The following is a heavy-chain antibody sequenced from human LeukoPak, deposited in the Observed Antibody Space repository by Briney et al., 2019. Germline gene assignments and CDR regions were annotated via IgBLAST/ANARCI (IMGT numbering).Heavy chain of an antibody. Sequence: SETLSLTCVVSGGSLHRSFWTWARQPPGKGLEWIGLIYSSGTTDYSPSLKSRLTISIDTSKNQFSLRLASVTTADTAVYYCGRRPAVDGPIDSWGQGTLVAVSS. D-gene: IGHD3/OR15-3a*01. CDR3: GRRPAVDGPIDS. V-gene: IGHV4-59*01. J-gene: IGHJ4*02. CDR2: IYSSGTT. CDR1: GGSLHRSF.